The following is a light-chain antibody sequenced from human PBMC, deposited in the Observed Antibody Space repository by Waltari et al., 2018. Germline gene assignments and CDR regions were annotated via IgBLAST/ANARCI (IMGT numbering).Light chain of an antibody. CDR1: RSNVGSNY. V-gene: IGLV1-44*01. CDR3: AAWDDSLNGRSV. CDR2: SNN. Sequence: QSVLTQPPSASGTPGQRVTISCSGSRSNVGSNYVNWYQQLPGTAPKLLIYSNNQRPSGVPDRFSGSKSGTSASLDISGLQAEDEADYYCAAWDDSLNGRSVFGSGTKVTVL. J-gene: IGLJ1*01.